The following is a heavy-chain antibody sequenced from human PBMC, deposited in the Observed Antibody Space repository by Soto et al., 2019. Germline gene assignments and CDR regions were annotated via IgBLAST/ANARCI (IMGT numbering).Heavy chain of an antibody. V-gene: IGHV4-34*01. CDR2: INHSGST. CDR1: GGSFSDYF. CDR3: AGREFASSSFHYYYYAVDV. D-gene: IGHD6-6*01. J-gene: IGHJ6*02. Sequence: PSETLSLTCAVYGGSFSDYFWTWIRQPPGKGLEWIGEINHSGSTNFNPSLKSRVAISADTSRNQFSLRVTSVTAADTAVYYCAGREFASSSFHYYYYAVDVWGQGTTVTGS.